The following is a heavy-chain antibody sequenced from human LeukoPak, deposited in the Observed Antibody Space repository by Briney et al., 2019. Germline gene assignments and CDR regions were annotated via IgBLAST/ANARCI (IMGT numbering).Heavy chain of an antibody. CDR1: GGTFSSYA. D-gene: IGHD2-2*02. V-gene: IGHV1-69*13. J-gene: IGHJ6*03. CDR3: ASGGGCSSTSCYTWSDYYYYYMDV. Sequence: SVKVSCKASGGTFSSYAISWVRQAPGQGLEWMGGIIPIFGTANYAQKFQGRVRITADESTSTAYMELSSLRSEDTAVYYCASGGGCSSTSCYTWSDYYYYYMDVWGKGTTVTVSS. CDR2: IIPIFGTA.